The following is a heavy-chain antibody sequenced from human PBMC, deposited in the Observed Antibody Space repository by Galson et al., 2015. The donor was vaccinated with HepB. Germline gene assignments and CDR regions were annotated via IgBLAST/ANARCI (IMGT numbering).Heavy chain of an antibody. CDR1: GGSFSGYY. V-gene: IGHV4-34*01. CDR3: ARGRGWTKRALYRSYYFDY. J-gene: IGHJ4*02. CDR2: INHSGST. D-gene: IGHD3/OR15-3a*01. Sequence: ETLSLTCAVYGGSFSGYYWSWIRQPPGKGLEWIGEINHSGSTNYNPSLKSRVTISVDTSKNQFSLKLSSVTVADTAVYYCARGRGWTKRALYRSYYFDYWGQGTLVTVSS.